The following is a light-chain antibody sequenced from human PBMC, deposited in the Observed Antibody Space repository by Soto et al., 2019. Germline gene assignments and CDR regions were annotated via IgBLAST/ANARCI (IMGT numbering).Light chain of an antibody. CDR2: DAS. V-gene: IGKV1-39*01. CDR1: ESINTN. CDR3: QQSYSLPYT. Sequence: DIQMAQSPSSLSASVGDRVIITCRASESINTNLNWFQQRPGAAPKLLIFDASGLQSWVPSRFSGSGSGTDFTLTISSLQPEDFATYFCQQSYSLPYTFGQGNKLEI. J-gene: IGKJ2*01.